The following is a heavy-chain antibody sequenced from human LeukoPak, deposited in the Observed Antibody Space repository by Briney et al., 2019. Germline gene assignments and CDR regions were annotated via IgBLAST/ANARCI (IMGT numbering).Heavy chain of an antibody. CDR3: ARLDYYGSGSLNFWFDP. CDR1: GYRFTSYW. D-gene: IGHD3-10*01. Sequence: GEALQISCKGSGYRFTSYWIGWGRRMPGKGLEWMGIIYPGDSDTRYSPSFQGQVTISADKSISTAYLQWSSLKASDTAMYYCARLDYYGSGSLNFWFDPWGQGTLVTVSS. J-gene: IGHJ5*02. CDR2: IYPGDSDT. V-gene: IGHV5-51*01.